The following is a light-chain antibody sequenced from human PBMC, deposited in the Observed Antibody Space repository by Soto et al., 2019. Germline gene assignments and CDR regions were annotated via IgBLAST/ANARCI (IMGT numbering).Light chain of an antibody. CDR3: LQDYNYPRT. Sequence: IQMTQSPSSLTASVGDRVTISCRASQAIRNDLGWYQQKPGKAPKLLIYGASKLQSGVPSRFSGSGSGTDFTLTISSLQPEDFATYYCLQDYNYPRTFGRGTKVEIK. CDR2: GAS. V-gene: IGKV1-6*01. J-gene: IGKJ1*01. CDR1: QAIRND.